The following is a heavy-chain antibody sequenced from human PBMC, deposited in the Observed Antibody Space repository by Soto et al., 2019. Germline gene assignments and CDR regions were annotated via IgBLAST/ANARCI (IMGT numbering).Heavy chain of an antibody. V-gene: IGHV3-23*01. D-gene: IGHD2-2*01. CDR3: AKGSDVVVPAAIDN. CDR2: ISGSGGST. CDR1: GFTFSSYA. Sequence: GGSLRLSCAASGFTFSSYAMSWVRQAPGKGLEWVSAISGSGGSTYYADSVKGRFTISRANSKNTLYLQMNSLRAEDTSVYYCAKGSDVVVPAAIDNWGQGTLVTVSS. J-gene: IGHJ4*02.